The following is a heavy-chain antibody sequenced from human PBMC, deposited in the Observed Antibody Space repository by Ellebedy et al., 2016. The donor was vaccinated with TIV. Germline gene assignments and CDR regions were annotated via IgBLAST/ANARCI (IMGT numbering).Heavy chain of an antibody. V-gene: IGHV3-53*01. CDR1: GFTVSSNY. Sequence: GESLKISCAASGFTVSSNYMSWVRQAPGKGLEWVSVIYSGGSTYYADSVKGRFTISRDNSKNTLYLQMNSLRAEDTAVYYCASTGREQVDYWGQGTLVTVSS. J-gene: IGHJ4*02. CDR3: ASTGREQVDY. D-gene: IGHD3-10*01. CDR2: IYSGGST.